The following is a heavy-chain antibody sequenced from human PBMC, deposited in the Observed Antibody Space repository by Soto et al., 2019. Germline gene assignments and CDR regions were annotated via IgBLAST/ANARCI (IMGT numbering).Heavy chain of an antibody. CDR2: IIPMFGTA. CDR3: ASGIQLWLRRINNGYSG. V-gene: IGHV1-69*12. CDR1: GGTFSTYA. Sequence: QVQLVQSGAEVKKPESSVKVSCKAPGGTFSTYAISWVRQAPGQGLEWMGGIIPMFGTANYAQRFQDRVTITADESTNTVYMGLTSLRSEDTAVYFCASGIQLWLRRINNGYSGWGQGTLVTVPS. D-gene: IGHD5-18*01. J-gene: IGHJ4*02.